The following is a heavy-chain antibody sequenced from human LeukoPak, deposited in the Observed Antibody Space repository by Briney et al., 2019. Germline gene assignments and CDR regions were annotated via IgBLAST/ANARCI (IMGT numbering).Heavy chain of an antibody. J-gene: IGHJ4*02. CDR3: ARHRGSNLNRSFDF. CDR2: IYYSGST. CDR1: GGSISSYY. Sequence: SETLSLTCTVSGGSISSYYWNWIRQPPGKGLEWIGYIYYSGSTNYNPSLKSRVTISVDTSKNQFSLKLSSVTAADTAVYYCARHRGSNLNRSFDFWGQGALVTVSS. D-gene: IGHD1-14*01. V-gene: IGHV4-59*08.